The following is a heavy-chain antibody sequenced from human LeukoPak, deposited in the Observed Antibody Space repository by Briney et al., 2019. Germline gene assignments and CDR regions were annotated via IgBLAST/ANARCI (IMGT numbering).Heavy chain of an antibody. CDR2: VNHRGSS. J-gene: IGHJ4*02. D-gene: IGHD6-19*01. CDR1: GGSLSGYY. V-gene: IGHV4-34*01. CDR3: AGEWLAQSYFDY. Sequence: SETLSLTCAVYGGSLSGYYWSWIRQSPGKALEWIGEVNHRGSSTYNPSLNSRVIISVDTSKNQISLKVSSVTAADTAVYYCAGEWLAQSYFDYWGQGTLVTVSS.